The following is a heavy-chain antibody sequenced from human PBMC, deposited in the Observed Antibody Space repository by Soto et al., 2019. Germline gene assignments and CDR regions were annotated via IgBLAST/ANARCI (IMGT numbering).Heavy chain of an antibody. D-gene: IGHD2-2*02. Sequence: ASVKVSCKVSGYTLTELSMHWVRQAPGKGLEWMGGFDPEDGETIYAQKFQGRVTMTEDTSTDTAYMELSSLRSEDTAVYYCATRNPYCSSTSCYTGGVWFDPWGQGTLVTVS. CDR3: ATRNPYCSSTSCYTGGVWFDP. V-gene: IGHV1-24*01. CDR2: FDPEDGET. J-gene: IGHJ5*02. CDR1: GYTLTELS.